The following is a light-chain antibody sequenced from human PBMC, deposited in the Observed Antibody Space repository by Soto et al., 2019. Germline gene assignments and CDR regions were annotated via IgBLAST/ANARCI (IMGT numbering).Light chain of an antibody. CDR3: QQYNNWPPLT. CDR2: GAS. Sequence: EIVMTQSPATLSVSPGERATLSCRASQSVSSNLAWYQQKPGQAPRLLIYGASTRATGIPARFSGNRSGTEFTLTISSLQSEDFAVYYCQQYNNWPPLTFGGGTKVEIK. CDR1: QSVSSN. J-gene: IGKJ4*01. V-gene: IGKV3-15*01.